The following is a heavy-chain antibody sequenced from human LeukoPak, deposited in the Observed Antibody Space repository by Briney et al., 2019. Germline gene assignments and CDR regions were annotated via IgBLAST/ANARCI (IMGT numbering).Heavy chain of an antibody. Sequence: SQTLSLTCTVSGGSISGGDYSWTWIRQNPGKGLEWIGYIYYSGSAYYTPSLKSRVTLSVDTSKNQFSLELTSVTAADTAVYYCARATKEATTVTRFDYWGQGTLVTVSS. CDR3: ARATKEATTVTRFDY. CDR2: IYYSGSA. V-gene: IGHV4-31*03. D-gene: IGHD4-17*01. CDR1: GGSISGGDYS. J-gene: IGHJ4*02.